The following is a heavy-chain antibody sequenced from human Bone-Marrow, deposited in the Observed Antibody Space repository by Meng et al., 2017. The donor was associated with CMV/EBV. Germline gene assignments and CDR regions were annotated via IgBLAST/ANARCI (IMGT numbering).Heavy chain of an antibody. D-gene: IGHD2-21*02. Sequence: SLKISCAASGFTFDDYAMHWVRQAPGKGLEWVSGISWNSGSIGYADSVKGRFTISRDNSKNTLYLQMNSLRGEDTAVYYCARHRADYYFDYWGQGTLVTVSS. CDR3: ARHRADYYFDY. J-gene: IGHJ4*02. CDR1: GFTFDDYA. CDR2: ISWNSGSI. V-gene: IGHV3-9*01.